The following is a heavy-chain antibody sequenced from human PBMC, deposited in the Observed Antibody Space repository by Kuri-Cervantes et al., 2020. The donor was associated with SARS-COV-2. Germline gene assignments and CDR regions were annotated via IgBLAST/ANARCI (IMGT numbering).Heavy chain of an antibody. CDR2: MNPNSGNT. Sequence: ASVKVSCKASGYTFTSYDINWVRQATGQGLEWMGWMNPNSGNTGYAQKFQGRVTMTEDTSTDTAYMELSSLRSEDTAVYYCATWPGWYGNYYYGMDVWGQGNTVNVSS. D-gene: IGHD6-19*01. J-gene: IGHJ6*02. V-gene: IGHV1-8*01. CDR3: ATWPGWYGNYYYGMDV. CDR1: GYTFTSYD.